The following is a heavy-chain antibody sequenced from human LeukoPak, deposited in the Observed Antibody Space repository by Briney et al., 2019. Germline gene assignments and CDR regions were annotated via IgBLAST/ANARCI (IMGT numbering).Heavy chain of an antibody. CDR2: ISYDGTKK. V-gene: IGHV3-30-3*01. Sequence: GGSLRLSCAASGFTFSSYAMHWVRQAPGKGLEWVAVISYDGTKKYYADSVKGRFTISTDSSKNTLYLQMNSLRLEDTAVYYCARDREPSGYFDSWGQGTLVTVSS. J-gene: IGHJ4*02. CDR1: GFTFSSYA. CDR3: ARDREPSGYFDS. D-gene: IGHD1-14*01.